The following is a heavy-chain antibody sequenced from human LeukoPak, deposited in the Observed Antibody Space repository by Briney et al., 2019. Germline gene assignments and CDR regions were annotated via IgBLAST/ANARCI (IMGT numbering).Heavy chain of an antibody. J-gene: IGHJ6*02. CDR1: GYTFTSYD. V-gene: IGHV1-8*01. CDR2: MNPNSGNT. CDR3: ARDQNYYYGMDV. Sequence: ASVKVSCKASGYTFTSYDINWVRQATGQGLEWMGWMNPNSGNTGYAQKFQGRVTMTTDTSTSTAYMELRSLRSDDTAVYYCARDQNYYYGMDVWGQGTTVTVSS.